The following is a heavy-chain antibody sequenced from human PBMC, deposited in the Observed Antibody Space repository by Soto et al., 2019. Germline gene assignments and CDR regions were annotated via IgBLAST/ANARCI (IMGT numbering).Heavy chain of an antibody. V-gene: IGHV3-30*18. CDR3: AKALGYCTSTTCSIDY. CDR2: ISYDGSNK. J-gene: IGHJ4*02. D-gene: IGHD2-2*01. Sequence: QVQLVESGGGVVQPGRSLRLSCAASGFTFSTYGMHWVRQAPGKGLEWVAVISYDGSNKYYADSVTGRFTISRDSSRNTLYLQMNSLRAEDTAVYYCAKALGYCTSTTCSIDYWGQGTLVTVSS. CDR1: GFTFSTYG.